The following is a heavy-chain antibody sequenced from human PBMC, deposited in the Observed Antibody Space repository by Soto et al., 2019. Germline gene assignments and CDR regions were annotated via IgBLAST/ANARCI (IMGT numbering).Heavy chain of an antibody. CDR1: GFTFSSYT. CDR3: ARAPYSSVWWGFDY. J-gene: IGHJ4*02. D-gene: IGHD6-19*01. CDR2: ISSNGGST. V-gene: IGHV3-64*01. Sequence: GGSLRRSCAASGFTFSSYTMHWVRQAPGKGLEYVSLISSNGGSTDYANSVKGRFTISRDNAKNTLYLQMNSLRTEDTAVYYCARAPYSSVWWGFDYSGQGTLVTVSS.